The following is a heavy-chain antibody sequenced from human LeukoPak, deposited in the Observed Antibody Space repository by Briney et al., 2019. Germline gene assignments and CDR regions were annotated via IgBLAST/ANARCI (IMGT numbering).Heavy chain of an antibody. D-gene: IGHD5-18*01. CDR3: ARGRGYSYGYSLY. V-gene: IGHV4-34*01. CDR1: GFTFSSYA. J-gene: IGHJ4*02. CDR2: INHSGST. Sequence: KTGGSLRLSCAASGFTFSSYAMSWIRQPPGKGLEWIGEINHSGSTNYNPSLKSRVTISVDTSKNQFSLKLSSVTAADTAVYYCARGRGYSYGYSLYWGQGTLVTVSS.